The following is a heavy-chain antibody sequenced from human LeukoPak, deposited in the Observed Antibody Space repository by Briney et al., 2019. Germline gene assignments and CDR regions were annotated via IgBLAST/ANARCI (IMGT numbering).Heavy chain of an antibody. D-gene: IGHD1-1*01. J-gene: IGHJ5*02. Sequence: GESLKISCKGSGYSFTSYWIGWVRQMPGKGLEWMGIIDPGDSDTRYSPSFQGQVTISADKSISIAYLQWSSLKASDTAIYYCARRNWNGDGKFDLWGQGTLVTVSS. CDR1: GYSFTSYW. CDR2: IDPGDSDT. V-gene: IGHV5-51*01. CDR3: ARRNWNGDGKFDL.